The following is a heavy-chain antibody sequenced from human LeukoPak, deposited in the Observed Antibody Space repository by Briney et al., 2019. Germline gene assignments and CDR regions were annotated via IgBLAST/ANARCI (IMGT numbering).Heavy chain of an antibody. CDR3: ARPKSGGAFDI. D-gene: IGHD3-16*01. CDR2: ISYDGSNK. J-gene: IGHJ3*02. Sequence: GGSLRLSCAASGFTFSNYAMHWVRQAPGKGLEWVAAISYDGSNKYYADSVKGRLTISRDNAKNSLYLQMNSLRAEDTAVYYCARPKSGGAFDIWGQGTMVTVSS. V-gene: IGHV3-30*04. CDR1: GFTFSNYA.